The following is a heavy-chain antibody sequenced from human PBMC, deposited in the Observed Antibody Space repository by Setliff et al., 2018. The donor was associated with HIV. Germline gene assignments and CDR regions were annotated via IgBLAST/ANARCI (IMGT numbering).Heavy chain of an antibody. CDR1: GGSISGYY. Sequence: TLSLTCTVSGGSISGYYWSWIRQPPGKGLEWIGYIFYSGSTNYNPSLKSRVTISVDTSKNQFSLKLSSVTAADTAVYFCARDQYTYGYLDAFDIWGQGTMVTVSS. CDR2: IFYSGST. CDR3: ARDQYTYGYLDAFDI. J-gene: IGHJ3*02. D-gene: IGHD5-18*01. V-gene: IGHV4-59*01.